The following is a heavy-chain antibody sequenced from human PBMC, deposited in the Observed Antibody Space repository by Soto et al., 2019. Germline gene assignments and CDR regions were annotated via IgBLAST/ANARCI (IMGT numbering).Heavy chain of an antibody. D-gene: IGHD2-15*01. CDR3: ARDPNFGFILYAMDV. CDR1: GSPFTSYS. V-gene: IGHV1-46*01. CDR2: INPSSGRT. J-gene: IGHJ6*02. Sequence: GASVKVSCKVSGSPFTSYSMHWVRQPPGQGLAWMGIINPSSGRTSYAQNFQGRVTMTSDTSTSIVYMEMSSLKSDDTAVYYCARDPNFGFILYAMDVWGQGTTVTVSS.